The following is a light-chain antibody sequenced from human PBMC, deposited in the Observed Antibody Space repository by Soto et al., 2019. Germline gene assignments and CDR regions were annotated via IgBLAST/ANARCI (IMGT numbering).Light chain of an antibody. V-gene: IGLV1-40*01. J-gene: IGLJ3*02. CDR3: HSSYSSLSGWV. CDR1: SSNIGAGYD. Sequence: QSVLTQPPSVSGAPGQRVTISCTGSSSNIGAGYDVHWYQQLPGTAPKLLIYGNSNRPSGVPDRFSGAKTGTSASLATTGLQADDEADYYCHSSYSSLSGWVFGGGTKVTVL. CDR2: GNS.